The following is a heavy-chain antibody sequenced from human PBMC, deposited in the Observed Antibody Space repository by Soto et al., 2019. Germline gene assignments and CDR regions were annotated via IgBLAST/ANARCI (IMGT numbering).Heavy chain of an antibody. J-gene: IGHJ4*02. Sequence: KPSETLSLTCTVSGGSVSSGSYYWSWIRQPPGKGLEWIGYIYYSGSTNYNPSLKSRVTISVDTSKNQFSLKLSSVTAADTAVYYCARGDWDCSSTSCYFPFDYWGQGTLVTVSS. D-gene: IGHD2-2*01. V-gene: IGHV4-61*01. CDR1: GGSVSSGSYY. CDR2: IYYSGST. CDR3: ARGDWDCSSTSCYFPFDY.